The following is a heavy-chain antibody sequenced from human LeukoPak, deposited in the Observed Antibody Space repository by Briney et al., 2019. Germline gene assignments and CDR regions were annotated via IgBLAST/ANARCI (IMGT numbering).Heavy chain of an antibody. V-gene: IGHV1-69*13. CDR3: ATDCSGGSCYQAGSDY. CDR2: IISIFGTA. D-gene: IGHD2-15*01. Sequence: GASVKVSCKASGGTFSSYAISWARQAPGQGLEWMGGIISIFGTANYAQKFQGRVTITADESTSTAYMELSSLRSEDTAVYYCATDCSGGSCYQAGSDYWGQGTLVTVSS. CDR1: GGTFSSYA. J-gene: IGHJ4*02.